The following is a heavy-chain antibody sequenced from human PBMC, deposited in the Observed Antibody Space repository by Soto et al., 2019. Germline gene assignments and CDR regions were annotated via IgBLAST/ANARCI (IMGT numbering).Heavy chain of an antibody. Sequence: QVQLVESGGGVVQPGRSLRLSCAASGFTFSRYGMHWVRQAPGKGLERVAVISYDGSNKYYADSVKGRFTISRDNSKNTLYLQMNSLRAEDTAVYYCAKTPDPGYSSSWYEVYYWGQGTLVNGSS. V-gene: IGHV3-30*18. J-gene: IGHJ4*02. CDR3: AKTPDPGYSSSWYEVYY. D-gene: IGHD6-13*01. CDR1: GFTFSRYG. CDR2: ISYDGSNK.